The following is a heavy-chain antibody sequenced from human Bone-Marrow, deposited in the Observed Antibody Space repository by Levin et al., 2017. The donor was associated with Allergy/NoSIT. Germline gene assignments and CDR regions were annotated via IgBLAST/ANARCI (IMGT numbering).Heavy chain of an antibody. CDR3: ARDRVQNPLEWLLQYYYDYGMDV. Sequence: VASVKVSCKASGYTFTSYGISWVRQAPGQGLEWMGWISAYNGNTNYAQKLQGRVTMTTDTSTSTAYMELRSLRSDDTAVYYCARDRVQNPLEWLLQYYYDYGMDVWGQGTTVTVSS. D-gene: IGHD3-3*01. CDR1: GYTFTSYG. J-gene: IGHJ6*02. V-gene: IGHV1-18*01. CDR2: ISAYNGNT.